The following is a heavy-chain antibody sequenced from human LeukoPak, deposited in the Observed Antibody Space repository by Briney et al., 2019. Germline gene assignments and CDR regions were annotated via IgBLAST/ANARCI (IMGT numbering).Heavy chain of an antibody. CDR3: ARALRFRSGGSCYGGY. J-gene: IGHJ4*02. D-gene: IGHD2-15*01. Sequence: GASVKVSCKASGYTFTSYDINWVRQATGQGLEWMGWMNPNSGNTGYAQKFQGRVTITRNTSISTAYMELSSLRSEDTAVYYCARALRFRSGGSCYGGYWGQGTLVTVSS. CDR2: MNPNSGNT. V-gene: IGHV1-8*03. CDR1: GYTFTSYD.